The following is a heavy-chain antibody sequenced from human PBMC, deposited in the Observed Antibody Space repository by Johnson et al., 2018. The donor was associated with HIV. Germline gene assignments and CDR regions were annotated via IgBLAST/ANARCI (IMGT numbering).Heavy chain of an antibody. V-gene: IGHV3-30-3*01. CDR3: ARGPGYNDGWGAFDI. CDR2: ISHHGSNK. CDR1: GFTFSSYA. Sequence: QVQLVESGGGVVQPGRSLRLACAASGFTFSSYAMHWVRQAPGKGLEWVALISHHGSNKDCADSVKGRFTISRDNSKNTLYLQMNSLRPEDTAVFYCARGPGYNDGWGAFDIWCQGTVVTVSS. D-gene: IGHD5-18*01. J-gene: IGHJ3*02.